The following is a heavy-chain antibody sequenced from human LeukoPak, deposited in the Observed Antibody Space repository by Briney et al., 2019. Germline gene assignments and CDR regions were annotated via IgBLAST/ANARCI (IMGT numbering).Heavy chain of an antibody. J-gene: IGHJ3*02. D-gene: IGHD2-15*01. CDR2: INSDGRDT. CDR1: GFSLSTYW. Sequence: GGSLRLACAASGFSLSTYWMHWVRQAPGKGLVWVSRINSDGRDTTYAGSVKGRFTIATVNAKNTVYLQMNSLRVEDTAVYYCARYCSGGTCWTDNAFDIWGQGVMVTVSS. CDR3: ARYCSGGTCWTDNAFDI. V-gene: IGHV3-74*01.